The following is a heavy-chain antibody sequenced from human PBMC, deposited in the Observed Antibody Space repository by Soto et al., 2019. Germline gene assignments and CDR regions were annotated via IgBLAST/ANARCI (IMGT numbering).Heavy chain of an antibody. D-gene: IGHD3-3*01. CDR1: SGSISSSNW. Sequence: SETLSXTXAVSSGSISSSNWWSWVRQPPGKGLEWIGEIYHSGSTNYNPSLKSRVTISVDKSKNQFSLKLSSVTAADTAVYYCASAVWSGWFDPWGQGTLVTVSS. V-gene: IGHV4-4*02. CDR2: IYHSGST. CDR3: ASAVWSGWFDP. J-gene: IGHJ5*02.